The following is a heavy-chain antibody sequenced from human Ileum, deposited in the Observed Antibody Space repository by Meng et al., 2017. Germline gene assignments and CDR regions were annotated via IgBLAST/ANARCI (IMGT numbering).Heavy chain of an antibody. D-gene: IGHD6-19*01. Sequence: RQQSGPGMGEPSGTLSFTCAGPGAYLRTGHWWSWVRQPPGKGLEWIGEMYPSGTTNYNPSLKSRVTISMDTSKNQLSLKLSSVTAADTAVYYCARHIAVSGTRGFDSWGQGTLVTVSS. CDR1: GAYLRTGHW. CDR3: ARHIAVSGTRGFDS. V-gene: IGHV4-4*02. J-gene: IGHJ4*02. CDR2: MYPSGTT.